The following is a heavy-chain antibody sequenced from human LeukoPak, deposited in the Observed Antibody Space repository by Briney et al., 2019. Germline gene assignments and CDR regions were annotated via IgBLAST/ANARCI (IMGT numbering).Heavy chain of an antibody. Sequence: ASVKVSCKASGYTFTSYGISWVRQAPGQGLEWMGWISAYNGNTNYAQKFQGRVTMTRDTSISTAYMELSRLRSDDTAVYYCARDSRRYYYGSSGYYYDSYFDYWGQGTLVTVSS. CDR3: ARDSRRYYYGSSGYYYDSYFDY. CDR2: ISAYNGNT. CDR1: GYTFTSYG. D-gene: IGHD3-22*01. J-gene: IGHJ4*02. V-gene: IGHV1-18*01.